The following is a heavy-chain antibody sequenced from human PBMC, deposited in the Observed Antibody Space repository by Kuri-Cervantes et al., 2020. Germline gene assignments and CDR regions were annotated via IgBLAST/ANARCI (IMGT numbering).Heavy chain of an antibody. CDR1: GFSLSTSGVG. V-gene: IGHV2-5*01. Sequence: SGPTLVKPTQTLTLTCTFSGFSLSTSGVGVGWIRQPPGKALEWLALIYWNDDKRYSPSLKSRLTITKDTSKNQVVLTMTNMDPVDTATYYCAHRGSSTSAKRNWFDPWGQGNLVHGSS. J-gene: IGHJ5*02. D-gene: IGHD2-2*01. CDR3: AHRGSSTSAKRNWFDP. CDR2: IYWNDDK.